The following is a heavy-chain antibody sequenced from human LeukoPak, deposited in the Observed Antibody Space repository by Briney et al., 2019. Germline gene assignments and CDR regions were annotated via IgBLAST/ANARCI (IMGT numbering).Heavy chain of an antibody. CDR3: ARDATVTTDAFDI. V-gene: IGHV3-7*03. CDR1: GFIFSSYW. D-gene: IGHD4-17*01. CDR2: IKQDGSEM. Sequence: GGSLRLSCAASGFIFSSYWMSWVRQAPGKGLEWVANIKQDGSEMYYVDSVKGRFTISRDNSKNTLYLQMNSLRAEDTAVYYCARDATVTTDAFDIWGQGTMVTVSS. J-gene: IGHJ3*02.